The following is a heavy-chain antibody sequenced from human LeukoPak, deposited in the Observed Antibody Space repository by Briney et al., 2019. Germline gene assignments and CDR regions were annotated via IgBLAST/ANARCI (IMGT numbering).Heavy chain of an antibody. CDR3: ARDAVDTANAV. V-gene: IGHV3-74*01. Sequence: GGSLRLSCSASGFTFSAYAMHWVRQAPGKGLVWVSHINSDGSITSYADSVKGRFTISRDNAKNTLYLQMNSLRAEDTAVYYCARDAVDTANAVWGQGTTVTVSS. D-gene: IGHD5-18*01. J-gene: IGHJ6*02. CDR2: INSDGSIT. CDR1: GFTFSAYA.